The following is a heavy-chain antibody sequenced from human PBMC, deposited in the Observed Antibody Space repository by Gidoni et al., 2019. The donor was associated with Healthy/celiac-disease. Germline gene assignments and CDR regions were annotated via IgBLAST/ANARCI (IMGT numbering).Heavy chain of an antibody. CDR2: IYYSGST. CDR1: GGSISSSSYY. D-gene: IGHD6-19*01. CDR3: ARATTQWLVDY. V-gene: IGHV4-39*07. J-gene: IGHJ4*02. Sequence: QLQLQESGPGLVKPSETLSLTCTVSGGSISSSSYYWVWIRQPPGKGLEWIGSIYYSGSTYYNPSLKSRVTISVDTSKNQFSLKLSSVTAADTAVYYCARATTQWLVDYWGQGTLVTVSS.